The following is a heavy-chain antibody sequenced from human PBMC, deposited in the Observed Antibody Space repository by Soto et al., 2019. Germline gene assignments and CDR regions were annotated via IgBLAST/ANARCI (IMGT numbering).Heavy chain of an antibody. CDR2: INPSGGSK. Sequence: ASVKVSCKASGYTFTSYYMHWVRQAPGQGLEWMGIINPSGGSKSYAQKFQGRVTMTSDTSTSTVYMELSSLSSEDTAVYYCTSGVVLVPAAIRHSRGARDYWGQGTLVTVSS. CDR1: GYTFTSYY. V-gene: IGHV1-46*03. J-gene: IGHJ4*02. D-gene: IGHD2-2*02. CDR3: TSGVVLVPAAIRHSRGARDY.